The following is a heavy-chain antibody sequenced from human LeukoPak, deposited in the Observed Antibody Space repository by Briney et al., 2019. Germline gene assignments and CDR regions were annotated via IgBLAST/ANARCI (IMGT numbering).Heavy chain of an antibody. CDR2: ISSSSSYI. V-gene: IGHV3-21*01. Sequence: GGSLRLSWAASGFTFSSYSMNWVRQAPGKGLEWVSSISSSSSYIYYADSVKGRFTISRDNAKNSLYLQMNSLRAEDTAVYYCARMSSGCPFDYWGQGTLVTVSS. CDR3: ARMSSGCPFDY. J-gene: IGHJ4*02. CDR1: GFTFSSYS. D-gene: IGHD6-19*01.